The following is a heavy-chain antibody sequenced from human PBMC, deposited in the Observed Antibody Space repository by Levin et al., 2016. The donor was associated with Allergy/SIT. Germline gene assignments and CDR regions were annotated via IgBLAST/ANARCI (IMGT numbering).Heavy chain of an antibody. CDR1: GYTFTNFG. D-gene: IGHD5-18*01. CDR3: ARDRVRYSDNFDY. J-gene: IGHJ4*02. CDR2: INAYTGIT. Sequence: ASVKVSCKASGYTFTNFGITWVRQAPGQGLEWMGWINAYTGITNYAQNLQDRVTMTTDTSTSTAYMELRSLRPDDTAVYYCARDRVRYSDNFDYWGQGTLVTVSS. V-gene: IGHV1-18*01.